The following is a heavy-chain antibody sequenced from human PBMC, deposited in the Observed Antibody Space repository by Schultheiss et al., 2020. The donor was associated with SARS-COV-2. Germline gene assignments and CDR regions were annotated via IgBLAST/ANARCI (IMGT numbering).Heavy chain of an antibody. V-gene: IGHV4-59*01. CDR1: GGSISRYC. J-gene: IGHJ3*02. Sequence: LETLSLTCTVSGGSISRYCWSWIRQPPGKGLEWIGYIYYGGSTNYNPSLKSRVTISVDTSKNQFSLKLSSVTAADTAVYYCAREVATVAFDIWGQGTMVTVSS. D-gene: IGHD5-12*01. CDR2: IYYGGST. CDR3: AREVATVAFDI.